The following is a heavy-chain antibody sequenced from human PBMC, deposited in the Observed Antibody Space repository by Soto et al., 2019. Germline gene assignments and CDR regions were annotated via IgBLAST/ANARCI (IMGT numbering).Heavy chain of an antibody. V-gene: IGHV5-51*01. J-gene: IGHJ4*02. CDR1: YW. CDR3: ARPSSSSTPSFDY. CDR2: IYPGDSDT. Sequence: YWSWIRQPPGKGLEWMGIIYPGDSDTRYSPSFQGQVTISADKSISTAYLQWSSLKASDTAMYYCARPSSSSTPSFDYWGQGTLVTVSS. D-gene: IGHD6-6*01.